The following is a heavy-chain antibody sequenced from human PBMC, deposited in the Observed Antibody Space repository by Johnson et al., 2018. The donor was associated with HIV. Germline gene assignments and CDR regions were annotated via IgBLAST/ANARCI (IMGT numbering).Heavy chain of an antibody. CDR3: ARVSYGSGTQGAFDI. J-gene: IGHJ3*02. CDR2: IYSGGST. D-gene: IGHD3-10*01. Sequence: EVQLLESGGGLVQPGGSLRLSCAASGFTVSSNYMSWVRQAPGKGLEWVSVIYSGGSTYYADYVKGRFTISRDNSKNTLYLQMNSLRAEDTAVYYCARVSYGSGTQGAFDIWGQGTMVTVSS. CDR1: GFTVSSNY. V-gene: IGHV3-66*02.